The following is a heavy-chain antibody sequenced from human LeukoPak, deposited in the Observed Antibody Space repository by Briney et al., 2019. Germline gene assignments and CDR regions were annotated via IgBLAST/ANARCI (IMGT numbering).Heavy chain of an antibody. V-gene: IGHV3-30*12. CDR3: ARVLSGRGSLYSYYYYMDV. CDR2: MEYDGSIK. Sequence: PGGSLRLSCAASGFTFNSYDMHWVRQAPGKGLEWVAFMEYDGSIKYYADSVKGRFTISRDNSKNTLYLQMNSLRAEDTAVYYCARVLSGRGSLYSYYYYMDVWGKGTTVTISS. CDR1: GFTFNSYD. D-gene: IGHD3-10*01. J-gene: IGHJ6*03.